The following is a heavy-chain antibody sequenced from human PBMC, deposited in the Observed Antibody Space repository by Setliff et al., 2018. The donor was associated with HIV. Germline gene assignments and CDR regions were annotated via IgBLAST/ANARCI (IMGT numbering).Heavy chain of an antibody. CDR2: IYTNGRT. CDR1: GGSISSNSYY. V-gene: IGHV4-61*09. CDR3: ASAHWNYLGYWFDP. J-gene: IGHJ5*02. D-gene: IGHD1-7*01. Sequence: SETLSLTCTVSGGSISSNSYYWSWIRQPAGKGLEWIGHIYTNGRTNYNPPLKSRVTISVDPSKNQFSLKLSSVTATDTAMYYCASAHWNYLGYWFDPWGQGTLVTVSS.